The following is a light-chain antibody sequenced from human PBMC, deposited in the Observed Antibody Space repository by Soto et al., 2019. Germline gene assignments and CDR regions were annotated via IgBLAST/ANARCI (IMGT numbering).Light chain of an antibody. Sequence: DIQMTQSPSSLSASVGDRVTIICQASQDLNNYLNWYQQKPGKAPKLLIYDSSNLEIGVQSRFSGSGYGTRFSFTSISLQPEDIATYYCQQFDNLPFTFGQGTRLEIK. V-gene: IGKV1-33*01. CDR3: QQFDNLPFT. J-gene: IGKJ5*01. CDR2: DSS. CDR1: QDLNNY.